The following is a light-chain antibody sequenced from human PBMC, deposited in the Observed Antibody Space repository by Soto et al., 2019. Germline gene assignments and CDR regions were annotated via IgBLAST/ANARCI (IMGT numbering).Light chain of an antibody. J-gene: IGKJ5*01. CDR3: QQYDNWPPIT. V-gene: IGKV3-15*01. CDR1: QSVSSN. Sequence: EIVMTQSAATLSVSPGERATLSCWASQSVSSNLAWYQQKPGQAPRLLIFDASTRATGIPARFSGSGSGTEFTLTISSLQSEDFAVYYCQQYDNWPPITFGQGTRLE. CDR2: DAS.